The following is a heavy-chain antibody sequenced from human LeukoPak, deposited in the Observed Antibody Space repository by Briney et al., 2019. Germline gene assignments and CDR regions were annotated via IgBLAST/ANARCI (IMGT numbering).Heavy chain of an antibody. CDR3: ASVRRGFGESSKYYAYYYMGV. V-gene: IGHV4-39*01. Sequence: SETLSLTCAVYGGSFSGYYWGWIRQPPGKGLEWIGSIYYSGSTYYNPSLKSRVTISLNTSKNQFSLELISVTAADTAVYYCASVRRGFGESSKYYAYYYMGVWGKGTTVTISS. CDR2: IYYSGST. CDR1: GGSFSGYY. J-gene: IGHJ6*03. D-gene: IGHD3-10*01.